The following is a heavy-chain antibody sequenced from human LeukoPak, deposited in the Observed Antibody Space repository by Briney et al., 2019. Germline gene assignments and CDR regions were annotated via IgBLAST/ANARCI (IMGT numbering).Heavy chain of an antibody. CDR3: ARDMYGGDCFSTVCAFDI. J-gene: IGHJ3*02. CDR1: GGSISSYY. CDR2: ISYSGST. Sequence: SETLSLTCTVSGGSISSYYWSWIRQPPGKGLEWIGYISYSGSTNYNPSLKSRVTMSVDTSKNQFSLKLSSVTAADTAVYYCARDMYGGDCFSTVCAFDIWGQGTMVTVSS. V-gene: IGHV4-59*12. D-gene: IGHD2-21*02.